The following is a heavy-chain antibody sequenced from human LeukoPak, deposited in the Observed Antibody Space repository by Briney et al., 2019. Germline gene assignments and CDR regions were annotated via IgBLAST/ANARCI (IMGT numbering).Heavy chain of an antibody. CDR3: ARGYGTYSSSLSPLPIDY. CDR2: IRYDGSNE. CDR1: GFSFSGYG. D-gene: IGHD6-13*01. J-gene: IGHJ4*02. V-gene: IGHV3-30*02. Sequence: PGGSLRLSCAASGFSFSGYGMHWVRQAPGKGLEWVAFIRYDGSNEYYADSVKGRFTISRDKSKNTLSLQMNGLRVEDTAVYYCARGYGTYSSSLSPLPIDYWGQGTLVTVSS.